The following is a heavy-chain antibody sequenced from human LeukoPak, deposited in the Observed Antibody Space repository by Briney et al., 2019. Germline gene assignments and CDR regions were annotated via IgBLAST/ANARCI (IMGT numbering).Heavy chain of an antibody. Sequence: NAGESLKISCKGSGYRFTSYWIGWVRQMPGKGLEWMGIIYPGDSDTRYSPSFQGQVTISADKSISTAYLQWSSLKASDTAMYYCASLGDYYGSGSYYNDWGQGTLVTVSS. V-gene: IGHV5-51*01. D-gene: IGHD3-10*01. CDR3: ASLGDYYGSGSYYND. J-gene: IGHJ4*02. CDR2: IYPGDSDT. CDR1: GYRFTSYW.